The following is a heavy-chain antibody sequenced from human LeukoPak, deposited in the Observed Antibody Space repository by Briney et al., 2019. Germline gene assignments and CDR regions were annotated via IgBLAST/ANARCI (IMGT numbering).Heavy chain of an antibody. J-gene: IGHJ4*02. CDR3: AYGDYDC. D-gene: IGHD4-17*01. Sequence: GGSLRLSCAASGFTFSIYAVYWVRQAPGKGLEWVSTISGSGGSTYYADSVKGRFTISRDNSKNTLYLQMNSLRAEDAGVYYCAYGDYDCWGQGTLVTVSS. CDR1: GFTFSIYA. V-gene: IGHV3-23*01. CDR2: ISGSGGST.